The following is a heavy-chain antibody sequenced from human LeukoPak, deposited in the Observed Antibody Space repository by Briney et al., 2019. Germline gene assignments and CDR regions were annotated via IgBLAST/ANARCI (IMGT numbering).Heavy chain of an antibody. J-gene: IGHJ4*02. Sequence: GGSLRLSCAASGFTFDDQGMSWVRQVPGKGLESVSGINWNGGSTGYADSVKGRFTISRDNAKNSLYLQMSSLRAEDTALYYCAAGDRNGWYFDYWGQGTLVTVSS. D-gene: IGHD6-19*01. CDR1: GFTFDDQG. CDR3: AAGDRNGWYFDY. CDR2: INWNGGST. V-gene: IGHV3-20*04.